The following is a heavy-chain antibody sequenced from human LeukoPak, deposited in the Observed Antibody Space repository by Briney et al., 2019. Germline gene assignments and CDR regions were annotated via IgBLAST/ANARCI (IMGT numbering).Heavy chain of an antibody. CDR3: AIPNCTNGVCYKRLDY. J-gene: IGHJ4*02. Sequence: PSETLSLTCAVYGGSFSGYYWSWIRQPPGKGPEWIGEINHSGSTNYNPSLKSRVTISVDTSKNQFSLKLSSVTAADTAVYYCAIPNCTNGVCYKRLDYWGQGTLVTVSS. CDR1: GGSFSGYY. CDR2: INHSGST. D-gene: IGHD2-8*01. V-gene: IGHV4-34*01.